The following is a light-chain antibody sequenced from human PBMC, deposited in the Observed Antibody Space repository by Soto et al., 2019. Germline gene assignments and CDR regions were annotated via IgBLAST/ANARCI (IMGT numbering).Light chain of an antibody. Sequence: QSVLTQPRSVSGSPGQSVTISSTGTSSDVGGYKYVSWYQQHPGKAPKLMIYDVSKRPSGVPDRFSGSKSGNTASLTISGLQAEDEADYYCCSYAGGYTWVFGGGTKVTVL. CDR2: DVS. J-gene: IGLJ3*02. V-gene: IGLV2-11*01. CDR1: SSDVGGYKY. CDR3: CSYAGGYTWV.